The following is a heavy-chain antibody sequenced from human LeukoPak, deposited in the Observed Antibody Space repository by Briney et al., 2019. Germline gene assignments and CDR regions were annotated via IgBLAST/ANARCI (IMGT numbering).Heavy chain of an antibody. D-gene: IGHD3-10*01. CDR3: VSVSPYLGSGSSAFPDDF. V-gene: IGHV4-39*01. Sequence: SETLSLTCTVSGGPLSSSLSYWGWIRQPPGKGLEWIGSFSYSGNTYYNPSLKSRVTMSVDTSKNQFSLRLSSVTGADTAVYYCVSVSPYLGSGSSAFPDDFWGQGTLVTVSS. J-gene: IGHJ4*02. CDR1: GGPLSSSLSY. CDR2: FSYSGNT.